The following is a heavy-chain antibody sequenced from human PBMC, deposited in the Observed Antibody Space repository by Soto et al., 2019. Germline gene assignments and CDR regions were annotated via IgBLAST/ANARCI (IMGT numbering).Heavy chain of an antibody. CDR2: ISYDGSNK. J-gene: IGHJ3*02. CDR3: ARGGFTYYYDSSGSQDAFDI. CDR1: GFTFSSYA. D-gene: IGHD3-22*01. Sequence: QVQLVESGGGVVQPGRSLRLSCAASGFTFSSYAMHWVRQAPGKGLEWVAVISYDGSNKYYADSVKGRFTISRDNSMNTLYLQMNSLRAEDTAVYYCARGGFTYYYDSSGSQDAFDIWGQGTMVTVSS. V-gene: IGHV3-30-3*01.